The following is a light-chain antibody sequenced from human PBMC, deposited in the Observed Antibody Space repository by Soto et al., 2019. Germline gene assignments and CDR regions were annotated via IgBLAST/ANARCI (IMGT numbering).Light chain of an antibody. V-gene: IGKV1-9*01. CDR1: QDISRS. Sequence: IPLTQSPSSLSASVGDLVTITCRASQDISRSLAWYQQRPGRAPRLRIYLASNLQSGVPSRFSGSGSGTDFTLTIGGLQPEDFATYHCQQLYGYPLTFGGGTRVEIK. CDR2: LAS. J-gene: IGKJ4*01. CDR3: QQLYGYPLT.